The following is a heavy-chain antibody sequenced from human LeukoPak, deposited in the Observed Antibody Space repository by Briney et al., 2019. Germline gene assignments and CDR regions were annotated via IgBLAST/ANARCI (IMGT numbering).Heavy chain of an antibody. CDR1: GYTFTSYG. V-gene: IGHV1-2*02. CDR3: ARGGAVADGGAFDI. CDR2: INPNSGGA. J-gene: IGHJ3*02. D-gene: IGHD6-19*01. Sequence: ASVKVSCKASGYTFTSYGISWVRQAPGQGLEWMGWINPNSGGANYAQKFQGRVTMTRDTSISTAYMELSRLRSDDTAVYYCARGGAVADGGAFDIWGQGTMVTVSS.